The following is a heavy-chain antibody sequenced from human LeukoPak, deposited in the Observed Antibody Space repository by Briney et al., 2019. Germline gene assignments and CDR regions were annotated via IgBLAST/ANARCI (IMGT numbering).Heavy chain of an antibody. V-gene: IGHV1-18*01. CDR1: GYTFITYG. CDR2: ISAYNGDT. J-gene: IGHJ2*01. CDR3: ARGEMATIAYWYFDL. D-gene: IGHD5-24*01. Sequence: GASVKVSCKASGYTFITYGISWVRQAPGQGLEWMGWISAYNGDTNYAQKLQGRVTMTTDTSTRTAYMELRSLRSDDTAVYYCARGEMATIAYWYFDLWGRGTLVTVSS.